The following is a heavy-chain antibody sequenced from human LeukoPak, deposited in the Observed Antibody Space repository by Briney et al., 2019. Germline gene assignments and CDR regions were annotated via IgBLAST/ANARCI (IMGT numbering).Heavy chain of an antibody. Sequence: SVKVSCKASGATFSIYAISWVRQAPGQGLEWMGGIIPIFGTANYAQKFQGRVTITADESTSTAYMELSSLRSEDTAVYYCARGVSRKQWLVQHWGQGTLVTVSS. CDR2: IIPIFGTA. CDR3: ARGVSRKQWLVQH. D-gene: IGHD6-19*01. J-gene: IGHJ1*01. CDR1: GATFSIYA. V-gene: IGHV1-69*13.